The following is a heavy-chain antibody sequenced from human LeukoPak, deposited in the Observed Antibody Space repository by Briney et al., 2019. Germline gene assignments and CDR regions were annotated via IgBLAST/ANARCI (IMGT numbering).Heavy chain of an antibody. J-gene: IGHJ4*02. D-gene: IGHD3-22*01. CDR2: ISGSGGST. Sequence: GSLRLSCAASGFTFSSYGMHWVRQAPGKGLEWVSAISGSGGSTFYADSVKGRFTISRDNSKNTLYLQMSSLRAEDTAVYYCARGYDSSGYYTEFGYWGQGTLVTVSS. CDR3: ARGYDSSGYYTEFGY. V-gene: IGHV3-23*01. CDR1: GFTFSSYG.